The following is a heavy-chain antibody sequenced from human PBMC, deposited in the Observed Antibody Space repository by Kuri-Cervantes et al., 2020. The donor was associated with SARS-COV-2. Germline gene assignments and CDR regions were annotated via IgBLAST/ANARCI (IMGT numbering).Heavy chain of an antibody. CDR2: VSYDGINK. V-gene: IGHV3-30-3*01. D-gene: IGHD2-2*02. Sequence: GESLKISCAASGFTFSTYAMHWVRQAPGKGLEWVAVVSYDGINKYYADSVKGRFTISRDNAKNSLYLQMNSLRAEDTAVYYCARDSGNCSSTSCYREQGWFDPWGQGTLVTVSS. CDR1: GFTFSTYA. J-gene: IGHJ5*02. CDR3: ARDSGNCSSTSCYREQGWFDP.